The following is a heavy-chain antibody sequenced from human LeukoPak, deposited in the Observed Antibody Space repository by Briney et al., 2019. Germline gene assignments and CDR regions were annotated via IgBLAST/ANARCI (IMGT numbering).Heavy chain of an antibody. V-gene: IGHV4-39*07. D-gene: IGHD4-17*01. CDR1: GGSISSSSYY. J-gene: IGHJ4*02. CDR3: ATTNGDSLYFDY. Sequence: SETLSLTCTDSGGSISSSSYYWGWIHQPPGKGLEWIGSIYYSGSTYYNPSLKSRVTISLDTSKNQFSLKLSSVTAADTALYYCATTNGDSLYFDYWGQGTLVTVSS. CDR2: IYYSGST.